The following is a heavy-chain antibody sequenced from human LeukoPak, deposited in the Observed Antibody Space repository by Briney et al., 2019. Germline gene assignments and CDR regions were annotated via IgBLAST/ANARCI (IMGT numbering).Heavy chain of an antibody. CDR2: ISVDSMK. CDR1: GLTFSSYV. J-gene: IGHJ3*02. CDR3: AKCNLNNCREGFDI. V-gene: IGHV3-23*01. D-gene: IGHD1-1*01. Sequence: GGSLRLSCAASGLTFSSYVLSWVRQAPGKGRDWVCSISVDSMKYDLDPVQGRFNIYRNKSKSTPYLQMHSLRDEDTALYYCAKCNLNNCREGFDIWGQGTMVTVSS.